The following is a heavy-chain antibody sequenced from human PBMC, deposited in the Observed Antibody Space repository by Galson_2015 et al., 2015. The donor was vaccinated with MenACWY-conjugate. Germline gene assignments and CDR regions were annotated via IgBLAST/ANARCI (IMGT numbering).Heavy chain of an antibody. CDR2: IYPDDSDA. CDR1: GYSFSTYW. D-gene: IGHD2-2*01. V-gene: IGHV5-51*01. CDR3: AKRGTSSRYSMDV. Sequence: QSGAEVKKPGESLKISCKGSGYSFSTYWIGWVRQMPGKGLEWMGSIYPDDSDARYGPSFQGQVIISADKSINPAYLQWSGLKASDTAIYYCAKRGTSSRYSMDVWGQGTTVTVSS. J-gene: IGHJ6*02.